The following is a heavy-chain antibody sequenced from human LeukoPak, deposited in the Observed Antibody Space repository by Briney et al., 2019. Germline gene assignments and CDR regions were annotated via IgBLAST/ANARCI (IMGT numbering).Heavy chain of an antibody. J-gene: IGHJ3*02. CDR3: ARHRVGIYSRNHAFDI. V-gene: IGHV5-51*01. CDR1: GDSFTTYW. CDR2: IYPGDSDT. D-gene: IGHD1-26*01. Sequence: GVSLKISCKGSGDSFTTYWIAWVRQMPGKGLEWMGIIYPGDSDTRYSPSFQGQVTISADKSSSTAYLQWSSLKASDTAMYYCARHRVGIYSRNHAFDIWGQGTMVTVSS.